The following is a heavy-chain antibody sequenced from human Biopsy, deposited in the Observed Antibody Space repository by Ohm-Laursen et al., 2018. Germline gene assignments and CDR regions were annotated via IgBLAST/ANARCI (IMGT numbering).Heavy chain of an antibody. D-gene: IGHD3-22*01. CDR3: VRGVDYYDPYHYYALDV. V-gene: IGHV4-34*01. J-gene: IGHJ6*02. CDR2: INHSGRT. Sequence: GTLSLTCAVYGESFNGYYWSWIRQTPGKGLDWIGEINHSGRTNYNPSLKSRVTISVDTSKNQFSLKVRSVTAADTAVYYCVRGVDYYDPYHYYALDVWGQGTTVTVSS. CDR1: GESFNGYY.